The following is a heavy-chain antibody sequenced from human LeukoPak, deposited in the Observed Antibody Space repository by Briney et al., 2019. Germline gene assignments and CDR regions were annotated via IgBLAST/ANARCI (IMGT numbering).Heavy chain of an antibody. D-gene: IGHD6-6*01. CDR3: ARVTAGSSEFVFDY. V-gene: IGHV3-72*01. J-gene: IGHJ4*02. CDR2: TRNKANSYTT. CDR1: GFTFSDHY. Sequence: GGSLRLSCAASGFTFSDHYMDWVRQAPGKGLEWVGRTRNKANSYTTEYGASVKGRFTISRDDSKNLMYLQMNTLTTEDTAVYYCARVTAGSSEFVFDYWGQGTLVTVSS.